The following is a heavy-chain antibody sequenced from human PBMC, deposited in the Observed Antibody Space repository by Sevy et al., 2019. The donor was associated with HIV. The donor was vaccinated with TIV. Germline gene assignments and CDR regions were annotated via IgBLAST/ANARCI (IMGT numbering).Heavy chain of an antibody. CDR2: IYYTGST. J-gene: IGHJ6*02. CDR3: ARELISGRYYGMDV. Sequence: SETLSLTCTVSGGSISSYYWSWIRQPPGKGLELIGYIYYTGSTNYNPSLKSRVTISVDTSKNQFSLKLSSVTTADTAVYYCARELISGRYYGMDVWCQGTTVTVSS. D-gene: IGHD6-19*01. V-gene: IGHV4-59*01. CDR1: GGSISSYY.